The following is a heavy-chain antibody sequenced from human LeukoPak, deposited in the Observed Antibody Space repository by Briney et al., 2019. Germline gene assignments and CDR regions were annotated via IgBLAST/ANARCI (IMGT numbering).Heavy chain of an antibody. Sequence: ASVKVSCKASGYTFTSYGISWVRQAPGQGLEWMGWISTYNGNTNYAQKLQGRVTMTTDTSTSTAYMELRSLRSDDPAFYYCARDGYPRYYDFDLWGQGTLVTVSS. CDR3: ARDGYPRYYDFDL. J-gene: IGHJ4*02. CDR2: ISTYNGNT. D-gene: IGHD3-3*01. V-gene: IGHV1-18*04. CDR1: GYTFTSYG.